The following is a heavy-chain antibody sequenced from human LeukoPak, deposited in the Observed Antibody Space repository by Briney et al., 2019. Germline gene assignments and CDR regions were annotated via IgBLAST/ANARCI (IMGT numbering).Heavy chain of an antibody. CDR3: AKDVVGQQWLDNY. CDR2: IRYDGSNK. Sequence: PGGSLRLSCAASGFTFSSYGMHWVRQAPGKGLEWVAFIRYDGSNKYYADSVKGRFTISRDNSKNTLYLQMNSLTPEDTAVYYCAKDVVGQQWLDNYWGQGTLVTVSS. D-gene: IGHD6-19*01. V-gene: IGHV3-30*02. CDR1: GFTFSSYG. J-gene: IGHJ4*02.